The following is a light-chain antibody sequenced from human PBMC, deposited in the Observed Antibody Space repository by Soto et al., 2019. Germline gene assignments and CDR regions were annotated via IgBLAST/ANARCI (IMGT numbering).Light chain of an antibody. CDR1: QDIVNS. Sequence: DIQMTQSPASLSAFVGDRVTITCQASQDIVNSLNWYQQKPGKAPKLLIYAASSLETGVPSKFSGSGSGTDFSFTIFSLQPEDVATYYCQHYDSLPPPFGPGTKVDIK. CDR2: AAS. V-gene: IGKV1-33*01. CDR3: QHYDSLPPP. J-gene: IGKJ3*01.